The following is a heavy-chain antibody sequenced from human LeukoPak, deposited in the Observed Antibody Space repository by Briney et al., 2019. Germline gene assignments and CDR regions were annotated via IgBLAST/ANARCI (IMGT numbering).Heavy chain of an antibody. J-gene: IGHJ4*02. CDR1: GGSVSSRGYY. D-gene: IGHD4-17*01. CDR2: IYYSGST. Sequence: SETLSLTCAVSGGSVSSRGYYWSWIRQPPGKGLEWIGYIYYSGSTNYNPSLKSRVTIAVDTSKNQFSLKLISVTAADTAVYYCARQGYGSYFDYWGQGTLVTVSS. CDR3: ARQGYGSYFDY. V-gene: IGHV4-61*08.